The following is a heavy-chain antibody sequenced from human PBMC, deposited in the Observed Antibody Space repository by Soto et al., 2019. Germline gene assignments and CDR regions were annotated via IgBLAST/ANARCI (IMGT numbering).Heavy chain of an antibody. V-gene: IGHV1-69*02. CDR1: GGTFSSYT. J-gene: IGHJ4*02. D-gene: IGHD2-2*01. CDR3: ARGRRYCSTTSCYAPGY. CDR2: IIPILGIA. Sequence: QVQLVQSGAEVKKPGSSVKVSCKASGGTFSSYTISWVRQAPGQGLEWMGRIIPILGIANYAQKFQGRVTITADKSTSTAYMELSSLRSEDTAVYYGARGRRYCSTTSCYAPGYWGQGTLVTVSS.